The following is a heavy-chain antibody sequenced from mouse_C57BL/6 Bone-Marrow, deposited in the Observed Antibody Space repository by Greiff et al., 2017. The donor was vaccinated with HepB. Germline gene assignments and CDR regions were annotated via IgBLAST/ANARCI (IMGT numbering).Heavy chain of an antibody. CDR1: GFTFSDYG. D-gene: IGHD2-3*01. CDR2: ISSGSSTI. CDR3: ARGRGYYSYYFDY. Sequence: EVQVVESGGGLVKPGGSLKLSCAASGFTFSDYGMHWVRQAPEKGLEWVAYISSGSSTIYYAATVKGRFTISRDNAKNTLFLQMTSLRSEDTAMYYCARGRGYYSYYFDYWGQGTTLTVSS. V-gene: IGHV5-17*01. J-gene: IGHJ2*01.